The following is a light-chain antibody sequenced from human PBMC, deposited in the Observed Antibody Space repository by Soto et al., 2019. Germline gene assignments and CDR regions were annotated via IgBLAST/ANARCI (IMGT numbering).Light chain of an antibody. CDR2: RNT. Sequence: QSVLTQPPSASGTPGQRVTISCSGSSSNIGRNYVFWYQQLPGTAPKLLIYRNTQRPSGVPDRYSGSTSGTSASLAISGLRSGDEADYYCAAWDDSLSGWLFGGGTKLT. CDR1: SSNIGRNY. V-gene: IGLV1-47*01. J-gene: IGLJ3*02. CDR3: AAWDDSLSGWL.